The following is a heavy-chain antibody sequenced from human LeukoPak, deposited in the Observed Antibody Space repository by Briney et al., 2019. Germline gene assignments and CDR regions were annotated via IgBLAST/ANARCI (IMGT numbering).Heavy chain of an antibody. D-gene: IGHD6-25*01. CDR1: GFTFSTYD. CDR2: MSSSGSTI. J-gene: IGHJ4*02. Sequence: GRSLRLSCAASGFTFSTYDMHWVRQAPGKGLEWVSYMSSSGSTIYYADSVKGRFTISRDNAKNSLYLQMNSLRAEDTAVYYCAREHSSSGWGYFDNWGQGTLVTVSS. CDR3: AREHSSSGWGYFDN. V-gene: IGHV3-48*03.